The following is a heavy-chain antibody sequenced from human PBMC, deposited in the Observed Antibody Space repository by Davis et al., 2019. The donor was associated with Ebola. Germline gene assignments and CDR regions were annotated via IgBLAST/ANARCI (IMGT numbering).Heavy chain of an antibody. CDR2: ISSSSSYI. CDR1: GFTFSSYS. V-gene: IGHV3-21*04. J-gene: IGHJ4*02. D-gene: IGHD6-13*01. Sequence: GGSLRLSCAASGFTFSSYSMNWVRQAPGKGLEWVSSISSSSSYIYYADSVEGRFTISRDRSKNTLYLQMNSLRAEDTAVYYCAKHQTIAAGALLRALYFDYWGQGTLVTVSS. CDR3: AKHQTIAAGALLRALYFDY.